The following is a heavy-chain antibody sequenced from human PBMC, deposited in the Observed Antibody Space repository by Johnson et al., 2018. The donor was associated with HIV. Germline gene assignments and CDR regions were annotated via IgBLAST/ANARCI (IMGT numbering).Heavy chain of an antibody. CDR1: GFSVSTYY. V-gene: IGHV3-66*01. D-gene: IGHD4-23*01. CDR3: VRGHGGPDPYDVSDI. J-gene: IGHJ3*02. Sequence: MQLVESGGGLVQPGGSLRLSCAASGFSVSTYYMTWVRQGPGKGLEWVSVVNSGGDTYYADSVRGRFTISRDNSKNTLYLQMNSLRTEDTAVYYCVRGHGGPDPYDVSDIWGQGTMVTVSS. CDR2: VNSGGDT.